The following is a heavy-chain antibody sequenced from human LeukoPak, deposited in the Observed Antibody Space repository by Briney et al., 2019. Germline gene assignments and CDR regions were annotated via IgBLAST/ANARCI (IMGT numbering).Heavy chain of an antibody. CDR3: ARDPSNTSGWRTWFDP. CDR1: GYTFTSHG. Sequence: GASVKVSCKASGYTFTSHGISWVRQAPGQGLEWMGWISAYNGDTKYSQNFQGRVTLTTYTSTTTAYLELRSLTSDDTAVYYCARDPSNTSGWRTWFDPWGQGTLVTVSS. D-gene: IGHD6-19*01. CDR2: ISAYNGDT. V-gene: IGHV1-18*04. J-gene: IGHJ5*02.